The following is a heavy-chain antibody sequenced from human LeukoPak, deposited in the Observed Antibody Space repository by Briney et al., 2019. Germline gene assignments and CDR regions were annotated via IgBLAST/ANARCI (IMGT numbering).Heavy chain of an antibody. J-gene: IGHJ5*02. CDR1: GFTFNNYA. V-gene: IGHV3-23*01. Sequence: GGSLRLSCAASGFTFNNYAMSWVRQAPGKGLEWVSTISGSGSSTYYADSVKGRFTISRDNSKNTLYLQMNSLRAEDTAVYYCAKDRGNFSPVRFDPWGQGTLVTVSS. CDR2: ISGSGSST. CDR3: AKDRGNFSPVRFDP.